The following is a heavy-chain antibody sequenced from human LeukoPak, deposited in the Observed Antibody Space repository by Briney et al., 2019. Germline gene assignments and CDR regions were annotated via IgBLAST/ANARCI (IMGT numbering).Heavy chain of an antibody. D-gene: IGHD2-2*01. J-gene: IGHJ3*02. V-gene: IGHV1-69*04. Sequence: SVKVSCKASGGTFSSYAISWVRQAPGQGLEWMGRIIPILGIANYAQKFQGRVTITTDESTSTAYMELSSLRSEDTAVYYCARVGCSSTSCPMTAFDIWGQGTMVTVSS. CDR2: IIPILGIA. CDR3: ARVGCSSTSCPMTAFDI. CDR1: GGTFSSYA.